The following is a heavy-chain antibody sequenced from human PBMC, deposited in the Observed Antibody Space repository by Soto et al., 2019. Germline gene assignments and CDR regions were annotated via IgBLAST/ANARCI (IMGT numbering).Heavy chain of an antibody. CDR1: GGSISSGGYY. Sequence: PSETLSLTCTVSGGSISSGGYYWSWIRQHPGKGLEWIGYIYYSGSTYYNPSLKSRVTISVDTSKNQFSLKLSSVTAADTAVYYCARVKPDYRSFDYWGQGTLVTVSS. CDR2: IYYSGST. D-gene: IGHD4-17*01. J-gene: IGHJ4*02. CDR3: ARVKPDYRSFDY. V-gene: IGHV4-31*03.